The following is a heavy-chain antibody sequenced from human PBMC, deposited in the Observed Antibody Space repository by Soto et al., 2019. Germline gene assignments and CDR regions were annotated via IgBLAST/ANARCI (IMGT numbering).Heavy chain of an antibody. V-gene: IGHV3-23*01. D-gene: IGHD1-26*01. CDR3: AKSGRGIVGATTLDY. CDR2: ISGSGGST. J-gene: IGHJ4*02. CDR1: GFTFSSYA. Sequence: PGGSLRLSCAASGFTFSSYAMSWVRQAPGKGLEWVSAISGSGGSTYYADSVKGRFTISRDNSKNTLYLQMNSLRAEDTAVYYCAKSGRGIVGATTLDYWGQGTLVTVSS.